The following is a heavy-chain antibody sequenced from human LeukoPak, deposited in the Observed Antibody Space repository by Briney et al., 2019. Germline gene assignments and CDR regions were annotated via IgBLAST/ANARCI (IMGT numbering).Heavy chain of an antibody. V-gene: IGHV1-2*02. CDR1: GYTFTGYY. D-gene: IGHD6-13*01. CDR3: ARGDDSSSKDYYYAMDV. J-gene: IGHJ6*02. CDR2: INPNSGGT. Sequence: GASVKVSCKASGYTFTGYYMHWVRQAPGQELEWMGWINPNSGGTNYAQKFQGRVTMTRDTSISTAYMELSRLRSDDSAVYYCARGDDSSSKDYYYAMDVWGQGTTVTVSS.